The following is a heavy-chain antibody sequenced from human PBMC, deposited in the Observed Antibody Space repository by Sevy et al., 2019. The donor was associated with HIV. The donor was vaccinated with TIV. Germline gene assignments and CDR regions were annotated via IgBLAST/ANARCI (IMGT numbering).Heavy chain of an antibody. CDR2: IYSDGRT. Sequence: CGYLRLSCAASGLSVSDNYMNCVRQAPGKGLELVSVIYSDGRTYYADSVKGRFTISRDDSKNTLYLHMNNLRPEDTAVSYCASDRYYDASGYYYYYYGMDVWGQGTLVPVSS. J-gene: IGHJ6*02. D-gene: IGHD3-22*01. CDR1: GLSVSDNY. V-gene: IGHV3-66*01. CDR3: ASDRYYDASGYYYYYYGMDV.